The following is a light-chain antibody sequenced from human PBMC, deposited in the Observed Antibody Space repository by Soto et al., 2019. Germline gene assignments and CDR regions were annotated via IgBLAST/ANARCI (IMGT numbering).Light chain of an antibody. Sequence: DIQMTQSPSSLSASVGDRVTITCRASQDISNYLAWYQQKTGGVPELLLYAAASRLRRGPSAVCSSRSATDDTAPISSMLPQDVSTSYCQQSYSMPRTFGGGTQVDIK. CDR2: AAA. V-gene: IGKV1-39*01. CDR1: QDISNY. CDR3: QQSYSMPRT. J-gene: IGKJ4*01.